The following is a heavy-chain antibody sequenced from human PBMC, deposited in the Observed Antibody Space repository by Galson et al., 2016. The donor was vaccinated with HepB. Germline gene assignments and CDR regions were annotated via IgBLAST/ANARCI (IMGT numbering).Heavy chain of an antibody. CDR1: GFTFSKYM. Sequence: SLRLSCAASGFTFSKYMTNWVRQAPGKGLEWVSAIGGSGGDTYYPDSVKGRFTTSRDNSKNTLYLHINSLRAEDTAVYYCARRYDTPGYYYIDFWGQGTLVTVSS. D-gene: IGHD3-22*01. J-gene: IGHJ4*02. CDR2: IGGSGGDT. CDR3: ARRYDTPGYYYIDF. V-gene: IGHV3-23*01.